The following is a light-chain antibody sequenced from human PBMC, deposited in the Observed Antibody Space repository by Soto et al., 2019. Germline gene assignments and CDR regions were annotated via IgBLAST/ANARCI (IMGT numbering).Light chain of an antibody. Sequence: EVVMTQSPATLSVSPGERATLSCRASESVSSNLAWYQQKPGRAPRLLIYAASTRATDIPQRFSGSGSGTDFALTISSLEPEDIAIYYCQQYDGPPLSFGPGTTVEI. CDR2: AAS. CDR3: QQYDGPPLS. V-gene: IGKV3D-15*01. J-gene: IGKJ3*01. CDR1: ESVSSN.